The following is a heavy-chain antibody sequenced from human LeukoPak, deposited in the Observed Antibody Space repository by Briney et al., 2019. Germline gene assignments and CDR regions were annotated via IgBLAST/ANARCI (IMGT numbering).Heavy chain of an antibody. CDR1: GFTFSSYE. D-gene: IGHD3-16*02. V-gene: IGHV3-48*03. J-gene: IGHJ4*02. Sequence: GGSLRLSCAASGFTFSSYEMNWVRQAPGKGLEWVSYISSSGSTIYYADSVKGRFTISGDNAKNSLYLQMNSLRAEDTAVYYCARDLYTYDYVWGSYREFDYWGQGTLVTVSS. CDR2: ISSSGSTI. CDR3: ARDLYTYDYVWGSYREFDY.